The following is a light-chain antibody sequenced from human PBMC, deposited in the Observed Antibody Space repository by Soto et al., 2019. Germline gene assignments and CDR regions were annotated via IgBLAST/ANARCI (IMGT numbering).Light chain of an antibody. CDR2: GAT. J-gene: IGKJ1*01. V-gene: IGKV1-17*03. CDR1: QDITSY. CDR3: LQHNRYPWT. Sequence: DIQMTQSPSAVSASVGDRFTITCRTSQDITSYLVWFQQKPGKVPERLIYGATNLQSGVPSRFSGSGSGTEFTPTISSLQPEDFATYYCLQHNRYPWTFGQGTKVDIK.